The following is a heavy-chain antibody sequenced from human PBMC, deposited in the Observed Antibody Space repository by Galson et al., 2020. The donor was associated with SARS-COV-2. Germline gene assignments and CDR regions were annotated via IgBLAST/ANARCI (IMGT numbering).Heavy chain of an antibody. Sequence: GESLKISCAASGFTFSSYAMHWVRQAPGKGLEWVAVISSDGSNKYYADSVKGRFTISRDNSKNTLDLQMNSLRAEDTAVYYCARDGDEDVVVVVAGPRDYGMDVWGQGNTVTVSS. CDR3: ARDGDEDVVVVVAGPRDYGMDV. CDR2: ISSDGSNK. V-gene: IGHV3-30-3*01. CDR1: GFTFSSYA. D-gene: IGHD2-15*01. J-gene: IGHJ6*02.